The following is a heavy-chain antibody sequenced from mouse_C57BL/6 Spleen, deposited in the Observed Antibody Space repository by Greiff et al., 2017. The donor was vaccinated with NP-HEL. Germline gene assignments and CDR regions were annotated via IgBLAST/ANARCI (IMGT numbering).Heavy chain of an antibody. CDR1: GFTFSDYG. CDR2: ISSGSSNI. D-gene: IGHD3-3*01. J-gene: IGHJ4*01. CDR3: ARRTGTGAVDY. Sequence: EVMLVESGGGLVKPGGSLKLSCAASGFTFSDYGMHWVRQAPEKGLEWVAYISSGSSNIYYADTVQGRLTISRDNAKNNLFLQSTSLRSEDTARYDGARRTGTGAVDYWGQGTSFTVSA. V-gene: IGHV5-17*01.